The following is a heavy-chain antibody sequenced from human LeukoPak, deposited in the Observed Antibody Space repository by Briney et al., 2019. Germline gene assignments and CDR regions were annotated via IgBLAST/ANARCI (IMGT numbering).Heavy chain of an antibody. CDR1: GYTFTSYD. CDR3: ARGGSGWYGYYYYGMDV. CDR2: MNPNSGNT. D-gene: IGHD6-19*01. V-gene: IGHV1-8*01. Sequence: ASVKVSCKASGYTFTSYDINWVRQATGQGLEWMGWMNPNSGNTGYAQKFQGRVTMTRNTSIITAYMELRSLRSEDTAVYYCARGGSGWYGYYYYGMDVWGQGTTVTVSS. J-gene: IGHJ6*02.